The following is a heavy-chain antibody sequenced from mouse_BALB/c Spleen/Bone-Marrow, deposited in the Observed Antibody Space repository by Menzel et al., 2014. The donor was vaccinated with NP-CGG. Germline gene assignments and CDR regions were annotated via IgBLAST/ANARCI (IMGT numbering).Heavy chain of an antibody. Sequence: DVMLVESGGGLVQPGGSMKLPCVASGFTFSNYWMNWVRQSPEKGLEWVAKIRLKSNNYATHYAESVKGRFTISRDDSKSSVYLQMNNLRAEDTGIYYCTVPFGPGFDYWGQGTTLTVSS. J-gene: IGHJ2*01. CDR3: TVPFGPGFDY. V-gene: IGHV6-6*02. CDR1: GFTFSNYW. CDR2: IRLKSNNYAT.